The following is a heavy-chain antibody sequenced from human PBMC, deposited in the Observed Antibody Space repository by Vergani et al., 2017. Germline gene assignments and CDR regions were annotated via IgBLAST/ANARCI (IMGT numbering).Heavy chain of an antibody. CDR1: GFSVSSRGVG. CDR3: ANRDIFVDNYVSLDF. CDR2: IYWNDDK. D-gene: IGHD3/OR15-3a*01. V-gene: IGHV2-5*01. Sequence: QITLKESGPTLGKPTQTLTLTCTVSGFSVSSRGVGVAWIRQPPGTALEWLAIIYWNDDKRYSPSLMGRLTIAKETFRNQVVLTMTNMDPVATATYYGANRDIFVDNYVSLDFWGRGTLVTVSS. J-gene: IGHJ1*01.